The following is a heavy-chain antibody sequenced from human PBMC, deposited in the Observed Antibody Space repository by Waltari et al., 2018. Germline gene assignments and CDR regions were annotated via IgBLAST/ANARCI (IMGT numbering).Heavy chain of an antibody. CDR2: NIPILGIA. D-gene: IGHD3-10*01. J-gene: IGHJ6*03. Sequence: QVQLVQSGAEVKKPGSSVKVSCKASGGTFSSYAISWVRQAPGQGLAWMGGNIPILGIANYEQKFQGRVTITADKSTSTADMELSSLRSEDTAVYYCARDSGGSGSYSPRYYYYYYMDVWGKGTTVTVSS. V-gene: IGHV1-69*10. CDR1: GGTFSSYA. CDR3: ARDSGGSGSYSPRYYYYYYMDV.